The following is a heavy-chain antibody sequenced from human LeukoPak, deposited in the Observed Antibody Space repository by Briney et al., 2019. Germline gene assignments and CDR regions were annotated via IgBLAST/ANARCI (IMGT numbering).Heavy chain of an antibody. CDR2: IYPGDSDT. CDR1: GYSFTSYW. CDR3: ARGYRGINYYGSPPGY. J-gene: IGHJ4*02. V-gene: IGHV5-51*01. D-gene: IGHD3-10*01. Sequence: GESLKISCKGSGYSFTSYWIGWVRQMPGKGLEWMGLIYPGDSDTRYSPSLQGQVTISADRSISTAYLQWNSLKASDTAIYYCARGYRGINYYGSPPGYWGQGTLVTVSS.